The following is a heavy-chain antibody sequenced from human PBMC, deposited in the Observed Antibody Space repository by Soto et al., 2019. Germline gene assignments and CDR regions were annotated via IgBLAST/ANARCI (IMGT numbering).Heavy chain of an antibody. D-gene: IGHD3-9*01. CDR3: AAYLNHVTGYYSPYYYYHMDV. J-gene: IGHJ6*03. Sequence: QVQLQESGPGLVKPSQTLSLTCTVSGGSISSGGYYWSWIRQHPGKGLEWIGYIYYSGSTYYNPSLKSRVTRAVDTSKNQFSLKLSSVTAADTAVYYCAAYLNHVTGYYSPYYYYHMDVWGKGTTVTVSS. CDR2: IYYSGST. V-gene: IGHV4-31*03. CDR1: GGSISSGGYY.